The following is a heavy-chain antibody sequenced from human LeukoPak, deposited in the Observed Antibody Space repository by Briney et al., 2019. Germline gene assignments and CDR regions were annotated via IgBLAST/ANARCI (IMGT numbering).Heavy chain of an antibody. Sequence: GGSLRLSCAASGFTLTSYTMSWVRQAPGKGLEWVSAISGSGGSTYYAHSVKGRFTISTDNSKNTLYLKMNSLRAEDTAVYYCAKHIWYSSSWYGSAYYYYMDVWGKGTTVTVSS. CDR3: AKHIWYSSSWYGSAYYYYMDV. CDR1: GFTLTSYT. V-gene: IGHV3-23*01. CDR2: ISGSGGST. D-gene: IGHD6-13*01. J-gene: IGHJ6*03.